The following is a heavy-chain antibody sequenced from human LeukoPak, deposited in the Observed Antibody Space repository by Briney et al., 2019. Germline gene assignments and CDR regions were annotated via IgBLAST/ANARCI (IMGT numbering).Heavy chain of an antibody. CDR1: GFTFSSYS. Sequence: GGSLRLSCAASGFTFSSYSMNWVRQAPGKGLEWVSYISSSSGTIYYADSVKGRFTISRDNAKNSLYLQMNSLRAEDTAVYYCARDRDSSGYNIRNSFDYWGQGTLVTVSS. CDR2: ISSSSGTI. CDR3: ARDRDSSGYNIRNSFDY. D-gene: IGHD3-22*01. J-gene: IGHJ4*02. V-gene: IGHV3-48*01.